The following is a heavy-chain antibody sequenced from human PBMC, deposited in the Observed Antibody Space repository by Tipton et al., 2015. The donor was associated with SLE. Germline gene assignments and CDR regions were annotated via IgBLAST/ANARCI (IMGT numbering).Heavy chain of an antibody. D-gene: IGHD5-18*01. Sequence: TLSLTCTVSGDSISRGSYYWSWVRQPAGKGLEWIGQIHNSGSTNYNPPLKSRVTISVDTSKNQFSLRLTSVIAADTAVYYCARLHGYSYGLNWFDPWGQGTLISVSS. CDR1: GDSISRGSYY. V-gene: IGHV4-61*09. CDR2: IHNSGST. J-gene: IGHJ5*02. CDR3: ARLHGYSYGLNWFDP.